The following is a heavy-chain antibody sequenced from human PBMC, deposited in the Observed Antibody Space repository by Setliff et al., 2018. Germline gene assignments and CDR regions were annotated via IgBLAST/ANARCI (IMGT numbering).Heavy chain of an antibody. J-gene: IGHJ4*02. CDR2: IIPILGIA. CDR1: GGTFSSYA. Sequence: SVKVSCKASGGTFSSYAISWVRQAPGQGLEWMGGIIPILGIANYAQKFRGRVTITADKSTSTAYMELSSLRSEDTAVYYCARGGRGYSYGPRKFPFDYWGQGTLVTVPS. CDR3: ARGGRGYSYGPRKFPFDY. D-gene: IGHD5-18*01. V-gene: IGHV1-69*10.